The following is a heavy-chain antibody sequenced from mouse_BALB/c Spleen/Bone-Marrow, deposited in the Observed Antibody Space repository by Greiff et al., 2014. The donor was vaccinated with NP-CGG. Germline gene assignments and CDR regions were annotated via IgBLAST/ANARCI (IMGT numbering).Heavy chain of an antibody. V-gene: IGHV1-77*01. CDR1: GYTFTDYI. Sequence: VQLVESGPELVKPGASVKMSCKASGYTFTDYIISWVKQRVGQGLEWIGEIYPGTGSTYYNEKFKGKATLTADKSSNIAYMQLGSLTSEDSAVYFCARRKNVWFAYWGQGTLVTVSA. CDR2: IYPGTGST. CDR3: ARRKNVWFAY. J-gene: IGHJ3*01.